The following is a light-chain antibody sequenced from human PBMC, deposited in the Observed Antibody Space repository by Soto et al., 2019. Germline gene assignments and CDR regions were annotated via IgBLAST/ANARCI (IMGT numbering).Light chain of an antibody. CDR1: QSVGRSY. J-gene: IGKJ1*01. CDR3: QHYNNWPPWT. V-gene: IGKV3-15*01. CDR2: GAS. Sequence: EIVLTQSPATLSLSPGERATLSCRASQSVGRSYLAWYQQKPGQAPRLLIYGASTRATGIPARFSGSGSGTEFTLTISSLQSEDFAVYYCQHYNNWPPWTFGQGTKVDI.